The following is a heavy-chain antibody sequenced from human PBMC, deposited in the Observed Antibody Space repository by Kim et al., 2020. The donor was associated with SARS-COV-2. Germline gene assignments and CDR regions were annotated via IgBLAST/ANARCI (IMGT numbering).Heavy chain of an antibody. CDR2: ISYDGSNK. CDR1: GFTFSSYA. Sequence: GGSLRLSCAASGFTFSSYAMHWVRQAPGKGLEWVAVISYDGSNKYYADSVKGRFTISRDNSKNTLYLQMNSLRAEDTAVYYCARVRAPFDWPVGGAFDIWGQGTMVTVSS. CDR3: ARVRAPFDWPVGGAFDI. J-gene: IGHJ3*02. V-gene: IGHV3-30*04. D-gene: IGHD3-9*01.